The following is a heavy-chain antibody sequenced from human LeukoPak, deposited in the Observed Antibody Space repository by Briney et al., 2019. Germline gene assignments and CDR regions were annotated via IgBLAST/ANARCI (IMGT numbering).Heavy chain of an antibody. V-gene: IGHV4-59*08. Sequence: GSLRLSCAASGFTFSSYEMNWVRQAPGKGLEWVANVYRDGNTYHSPSLESRVTISVDTSKSLFSLKLSSLSAADTAVYYCVRLAALRGFYYYMDVWGKGTAVTVSS. CDR3: VRLAALRGFYYYMDV. J-gene: IGHJ6*03. CDR1: GFTFSSYE. CDR2: VYRDGNT. D-gene: IGHD6-25*01.